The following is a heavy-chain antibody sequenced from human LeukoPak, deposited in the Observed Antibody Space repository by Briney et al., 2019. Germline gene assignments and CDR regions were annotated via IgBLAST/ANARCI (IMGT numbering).Heavy chain of an antibody. J-gene: IGHJ6*02. V-gene: IGHV4-4*07. CDR2: IYTSGST. D-gene: IGHD3-9*01. Sequence: SQTLSLTCTVSGGSISSYYWSWIRQPAGKGLEWIGRIYTSGSTNYNPSLKSRVTMSVDTSKNQFSLKLSSVTAADTAVYYCARETSDILTGYYGSARSYGMDVWGQGTTVTVSS. CDR3: ARETSDILTGYYGSARSYGMDV. CDR1: GGSISSYY.